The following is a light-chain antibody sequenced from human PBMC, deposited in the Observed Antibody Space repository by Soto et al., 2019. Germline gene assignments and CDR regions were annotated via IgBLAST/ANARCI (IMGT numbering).Light chain of an antibody. CDR3: QQYDSAPLT. CDR2: WAS. J-gene: IGKJ4*01. CDR1: RNILYSSNNKNY. Sequence: DIVMTQSPDSLAVSLGERATINCKSSRNILYSSNNKNYLAWYQQKPGQPPKLLIYWASTRESGVPDRFSGSGSETDFPLTISSLQAEDGAVYYCQQYDSAPLTVGGGPKVEIK. V-gene: IGKV4-1*01.